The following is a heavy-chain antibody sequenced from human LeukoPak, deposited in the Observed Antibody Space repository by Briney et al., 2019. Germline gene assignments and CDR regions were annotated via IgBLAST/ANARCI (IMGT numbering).Heavy chain of an antibody. CDR1: GGSISSYY. D-gene: IGHD5-24*01. J-gene: IGHJ4*02. Sequence: SETLSLTCTVSGGSISSYYWSWIRQPPGKGLEWIGYIYYSGSTNYNPSLKSRVTISVDTSKNQFSLKLSFVTAADTAVYYCARGRDGYNKWLFDYWGQGTLVTVSS. V-gene: IGHV4-59*01. CDR2: IYYSGST. CDR3: ARGRDGYNKWLFDY.